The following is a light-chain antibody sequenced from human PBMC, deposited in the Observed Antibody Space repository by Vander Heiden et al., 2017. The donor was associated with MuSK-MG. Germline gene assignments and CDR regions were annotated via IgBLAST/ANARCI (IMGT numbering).Light chain of an antibody. V-gene: IGKV3-20*01. CDR3: QQYGGSPVT. CDR2: GAS. CDR1: ESISGSY. Sequence: EIVLTQSPDTLSLSPGARATLSCRASESISGSYLAWYQQKPGQAPRLLIYGASSRATAIPGRFSGSGSETDFTLTISRLEPEDFAMYYCQQYGGSPVTFGQGTRLDIK. J-gene: IGKJ5*01.